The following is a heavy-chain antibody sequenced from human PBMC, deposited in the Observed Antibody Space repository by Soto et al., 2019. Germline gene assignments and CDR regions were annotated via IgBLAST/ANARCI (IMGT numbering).Heavy chain of an antibody. CDR1: GFTFNIYG. J-gene: IGHJ4*02. CDR3: AKDQASGQGSFDS. CDR2: ISYDGSNQ. V-gene: IGHV3-30*18. Sequence: GGSLRLSCAASGFTFNIYGMHWVRQAPDKGMEWVALISYDGSNQYYADSVKGRFTISRDNSKNTLFLQMNSLRADDTAVYYCAKDQASGQGSFDSWGQGTLVTVSS.